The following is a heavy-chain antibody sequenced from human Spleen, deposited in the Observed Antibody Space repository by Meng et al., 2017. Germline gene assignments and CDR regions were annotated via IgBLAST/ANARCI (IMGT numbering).Heavy chain of an antibody. V-gene: IGHV6-1*01. CDR2: TYYRSKWYT. Sequence: VQLQQSGPGLCKSSQILSLTCAISGDSVSSNIAAWTWIRQSPSRGLEWLGRTYYRSKWYTDYAVSVKSRILINPDTSKNQFYLQLYSVTPEDTAVYFCARGTGATGTDYWGQGTLVTVSS. D-gene: IGHD1-1*01. J-gene: IGHJ4*02. CDR1: GDSVSSNIAA. CDR3: ARGTGATGTDY.